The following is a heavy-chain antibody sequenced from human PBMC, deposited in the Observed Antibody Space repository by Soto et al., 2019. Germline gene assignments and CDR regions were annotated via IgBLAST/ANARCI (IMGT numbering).Heavy chain of an antibody. CDR2: INWNSGSI. Sequence: GGSLRLSCAASGFTFDDYAMHWVRQVPGKGLEWVSGINWNSGSIGYADSVKGRFAISRDNAKNSLHLQMNSLRAEDTAFYYCAIWPGDHYYDSSGYYTGFDYWGQGTLVTVSS. V-gene: IGHV3-9*01. D-gene: IGHD3-22*01. J-gene: IGHJ4*02. CDR3: AIWPGDHYYDSSGYYTGFDY. CDR1: GFTFDDYA.